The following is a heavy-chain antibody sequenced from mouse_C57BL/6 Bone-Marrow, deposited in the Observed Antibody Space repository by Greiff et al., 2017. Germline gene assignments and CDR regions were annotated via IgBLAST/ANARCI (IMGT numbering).Heavy chain of an antibody. Sequence: EVQLQQSGPELVRPGASVKLSCTASGFNIKDDYMHWVKQRPEQGLEWIGWIVPVNGDTEYASKFQGKATITADTSSNTAYLQLSSLASVDTAVYYCAANWGAYWGQGTLVTVSA. CDR3: AANWGAY. V-gene: IGHV14-4*01. CDR1: GFNIKDDY. CDR2: IVPVNGDT. D-gene: IGHD4-1*01. J-gene: IGHJ3*01.